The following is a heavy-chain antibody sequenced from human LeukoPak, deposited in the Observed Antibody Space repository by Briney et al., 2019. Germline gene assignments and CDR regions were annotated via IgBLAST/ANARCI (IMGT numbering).Heavy chain of an antibody. CDR2: ISYDGSNK. J-gene: IGHJ4*02. V-gene: IGHV3-30*18. CDR3: AKGSPKSLDY. Sequence: GGSLRLSCAASGFTLSSYGMHWVRQAPGKGLEWVAVISYDGSNKYYADSVKGRFTISRDNSKNTLYLQMNSLRAEDTAVYYCAKGSPKSLDYWGQGTLVTVSS. CDR1: GFTLSSYG.